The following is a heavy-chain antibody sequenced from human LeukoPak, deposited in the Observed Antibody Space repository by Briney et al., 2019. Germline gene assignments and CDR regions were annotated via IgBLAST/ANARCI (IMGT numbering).Heavy chain of an antibody. Sequence: GGSLRLSCAASGFTFSNYGMHWVRQAPGKGLEWVAFIPSGGSDKYYADSVKGRFTISRDNAKNSLYLQMNSLRAEDTAVYYCARAHCSGGSCYPPYGMDVWGQGTTVTVSS. CDR3: ARAHCSGGSCYPPYGMDV. CDR2: IPSGGSDK. V-gene: IGHV3-30*02. J-gene: IGHJ6*02. D-gene: IGHD2-15*01. CDR1: GFTFSNYG.